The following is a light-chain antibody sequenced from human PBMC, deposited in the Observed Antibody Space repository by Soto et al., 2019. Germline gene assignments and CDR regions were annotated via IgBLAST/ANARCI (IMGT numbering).Light chain of an antibody. CDR2: GAS. CDR1: QSVTTN. J-gene: IGKJ2*01. V-gene: IGKV3-15*01. CDR3: QQYHSLPHT. Sequence: ETVLTQSPATLSVSPGERATFSCRAGQSVTTNLAWYQQKPGQVPRLLIYGASTRATGIPARFSGSGSGTEFTLSISSLQSDDFAIYHCQQYHSLPHTFGQGTKVDIK.